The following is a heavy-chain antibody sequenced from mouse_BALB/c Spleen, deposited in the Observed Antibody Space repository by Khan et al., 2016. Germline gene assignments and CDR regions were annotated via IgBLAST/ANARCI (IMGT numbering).Heavy chain of an antibody. J-gene: IGHJ1*01. Sequence: EVQLQESGPGLVKPSQSLSLTCTVTGYSITSDYAWNWIRQFPGNKLEWMGNINYSGSTRYNPSLKSRISITRDTSKNQFFLQLNSVTTEDTATXYCARSATATRYFDVWGAGTTVTVSS. D-gene: IGHD1-2*01. V-gene: IGHV3-2*02. CDR1: GYSITSDYA. CDR2: INYSGST. CDR3: ARSATATRYFDV.